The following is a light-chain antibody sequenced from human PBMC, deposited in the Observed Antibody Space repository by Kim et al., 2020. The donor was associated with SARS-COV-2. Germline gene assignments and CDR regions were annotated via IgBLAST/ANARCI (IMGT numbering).Light chain of an antibody. V-gene: IGLV2-23*01. CDR3: CSYGGSRDWV. CDR1: SSDVGSYNL. Sequence: GQSITISCTGTSSDVGSYNLVSWYQQHPGKAPKLMIYQGSKRPSGVSSRFSGSKSGNTASLTISGLQAEDEADYYCCSYGGSRDWVFGGGTQLTVL. J-gene: IGLJ3*02. CDR2: QGS.